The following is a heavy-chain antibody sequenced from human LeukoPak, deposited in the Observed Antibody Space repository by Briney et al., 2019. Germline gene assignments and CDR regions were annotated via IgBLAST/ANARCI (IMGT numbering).Heavy chain of an antibody. V-gene: IGHV4-61*02. CDR1: GGSISSGSYY. CDR3: ARLHYDFWSGYYPDY. D-gene: IGHD3-3*01. J-gene: IGHJ4*02. CDR2: IYTSGST. Sequence: SETLSLTCTVSGGSISSGSYYWSWIRQPAGKGLEWIGRIYTSGSTNYNPSLKSRVTISVDTSKNQFSLKLSSVTAADTAVYYCARLHYDFWSGYYPDYWGQGTLVTVSS.